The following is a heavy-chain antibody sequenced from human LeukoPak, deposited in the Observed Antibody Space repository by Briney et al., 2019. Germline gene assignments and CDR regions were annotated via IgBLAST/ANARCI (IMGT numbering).Heavy chain of an antibody. CDR2: ISSSGNTI. D-gene: IGHD3-22*01. CDR3: ARDDINDYYDSSGYYYDR. Sequence: GGSLRLSCAASGFTFSSYEMNWVRQAPGKGLEWVSYISSSGNTIYYADSVKGRFTIPRDNAKNSLYLQMNSLRAEDTAVYYCARDDINDYYDSSGYYYDRWGQGTLVTVSS. V-gene: IGHV3-48*03. J-gene: IGHJ4*02. CDR1: GFTFSSYE.